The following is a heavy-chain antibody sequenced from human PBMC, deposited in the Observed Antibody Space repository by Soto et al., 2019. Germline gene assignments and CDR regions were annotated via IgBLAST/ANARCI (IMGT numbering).Heavy chain of an antibody. CDR1: GGSISSSGHY. CDR3: ARRSYGSGVDL. D-gene: IGHD3-10*01. J-gene: IGHJ5*02. V-gene: IGHV4-39*01. Sequence: QLQLQESGPGLVKPSEALSLTCTVSGGSISSSGHYWGWIRQTPGKGLEWIGNIFYSGGTHYNASFRSRVSISVDSSKNQLSLKVTSVTAADTAVYYCARRSYGSGVDLWGRGTRVTVSS. CDR2: IFYSGGT.